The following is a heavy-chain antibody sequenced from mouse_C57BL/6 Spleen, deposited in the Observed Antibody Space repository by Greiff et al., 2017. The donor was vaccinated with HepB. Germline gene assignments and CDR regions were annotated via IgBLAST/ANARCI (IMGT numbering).Heavy chain of an antibody. CDR3: TRGVDAMDY. CDR1: GYTFTDYE. D-gene: IGHD1-1*01. Sequence: LQESGAELVRPGASVTLSCKASGYTFTDYEMHWVKQTPVHGLEWIGAIDPETGGTAYNQKFKGKAILTADKSSSTAYMELRSLTSEDSAVYYCTRGVDAMDYWGQGTSVTVSS. J-gene: IGHJ4*01. CDR2: IDPETGGT. V-gene: IGHV1-15*01.